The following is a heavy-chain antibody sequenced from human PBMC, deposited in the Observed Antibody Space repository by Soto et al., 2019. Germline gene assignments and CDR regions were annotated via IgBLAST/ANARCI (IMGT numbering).Heavy chain of an antibody. CDR2: ISGSAGSSGP. CDR3: AKARCSTANCYVPEY. Sequence: PGGSLRLSCVASGFTFSTYTMSWVRQAPGKGLEWVSVISGSAGSSGPSYADSVQGRFSISRDNARNTLYLQMNSLRGEDTAMYYCAKARCSTANCYVPEYWGQGTRVKSPQ. D-gene: IGHD2-2*01. CDR1: GFTFSTYT. J-gene: IGHJ4*02. V-gene: IGHV3-23*01.